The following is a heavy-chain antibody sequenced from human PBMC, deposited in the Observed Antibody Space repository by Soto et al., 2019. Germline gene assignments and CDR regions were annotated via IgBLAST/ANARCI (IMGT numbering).Heavy chain of an antibody. D-gene: IGHD6-13*01. CDR2: ISGSGGST. V-gene: IGHV3-23*01. CDR3: AKNLESVSQQLVSFDY. CDR1: GFTFSSYA. Sequence: GGSLRLSCAASGFTFSSYAMSWVRQAPVKGLEWVSAISGSGGSTYYADSVKGRFTISRDNSKNTLYLQMNSLRAEDTAVYYCAKNLESVSQQLVSFDYWGQGTLVTVSS. J-gene: IGHJ4*02.